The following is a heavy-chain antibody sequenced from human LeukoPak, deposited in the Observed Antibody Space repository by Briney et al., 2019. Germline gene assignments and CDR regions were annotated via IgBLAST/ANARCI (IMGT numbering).Heavy chain of an antibody. CDR3: ARLSYYHSRGYYQRYFDL. Sequence: GGSLRLSCAASGLTFNNYRMNWVRQAPGKGLEWVSSISTTSSYIYYADSVKGRLTISRDESKNTLYLQMNSLRAEDTAVYYCARLSYYHSRGYYQRYFDLWGRGTLVTVSS. CDR1: GLTFNNYR. V-gene: IGHV3-21*04. CDR2: ISTTSSYI. D-gene: IGHD3-22*01. J-gene: IGHJ2*01.